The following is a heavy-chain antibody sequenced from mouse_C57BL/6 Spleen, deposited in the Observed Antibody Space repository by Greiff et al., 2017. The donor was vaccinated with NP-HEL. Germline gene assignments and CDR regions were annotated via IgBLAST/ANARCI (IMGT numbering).Heavy chain of an antibody. J-gene: IGHJ1*03. CDR3: AYGNYVWYFDV. V-gene: IGHV1-82*01. Sequence: QVQLQQSGPELVKPGASVKISCKASGYAFSSSWMNWVKQRPGKGLEWIGRIYPGDGDTNYNGKFKGKATLTADKSSSTAYMQLSSLTSEDSAVYFCAYGNYVWYFDVWGTGTTVTVSS. CDR1: GYAFSSSW. CDR2: IYPGDGDT. D-gene: IGHD2-1*01.